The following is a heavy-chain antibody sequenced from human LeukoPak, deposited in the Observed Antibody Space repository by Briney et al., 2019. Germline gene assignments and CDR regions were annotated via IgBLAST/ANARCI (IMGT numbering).Heavy chain of an antibody. D-gene: IGHD3-22*01. CDR2: ISAYNGNT. J-gene: IGHJ5*02. Sequence: ASVKVSCKASGYTFTSYGISWVRQAPGQGLEWMGWISAYNGNTNYAQKLQGRVTMTTDTSTSTAYMELRSLRSDDTAVYYCARETYYYDSSGYYGGPWGQGTLVTVSS. CDR3: ARETYYYDSSGYYGGP. CDR1: GYTFTSYG. V-gene: IGHV1-18*01.